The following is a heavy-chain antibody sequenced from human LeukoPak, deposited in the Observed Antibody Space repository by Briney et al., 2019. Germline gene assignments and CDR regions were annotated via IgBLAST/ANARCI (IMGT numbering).Heavy chain of an antibody. D-gene: IGHD3-3*02. CDR1: GGSISSSSYY. CDR3: ARPFYTIATFDY. V-gene: IGHV4-39*01. Sequence: SETLSLTCIVSGGSISSSSYYWGWIRQPPGKGLEWIGSIYYSGSTYYNPSLKSRVTISVDTSKNQFSLKLSSVTAADTAVYYCARPFYTIATFDYWGQGTLVTVSS. CDR2: IYYSGST. J-gene: IGHJ4*02.